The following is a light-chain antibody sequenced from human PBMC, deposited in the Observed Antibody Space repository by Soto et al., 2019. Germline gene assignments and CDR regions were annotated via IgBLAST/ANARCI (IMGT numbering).Light chain of an antibody. CDR1: QSISSY. CDR3: QQSYSMPPT. J-gene: IGKJ5*01. V-gene: IGKV1-39*01. Sequence: DIQMTQSPSSLSASVGDRVTITCRASQSISSYLNWYQQKPGKAPNLLIYAAYILQSGVPARFSGSGSGTDCTLTISSLQPEDVATFYCQQSYSMPPTCGQGTRLDIK. CDR2: AAY.